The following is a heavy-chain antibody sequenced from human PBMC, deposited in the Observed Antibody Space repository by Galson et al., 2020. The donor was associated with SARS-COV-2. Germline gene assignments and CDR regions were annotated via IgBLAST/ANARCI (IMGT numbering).Heavy chain of an antibody. Sequence: QAGGSLRLSCAASGFTFSSYAIHWVRQAPGKGLEWVAVISYDGINKYYADSVKGRFTISRDNSKNTLYLQMNSLRAEDTAVYYCARDKAFGSSYYYYGMDVWGQGTTVTVSS. D-gene: IGHD3-10*01. J-gene: IGHJ6*02. CDR3: ARDKAFGSSYYYYGMDV. V-gene: IGHV3-30*04. CDR2: ISYDGINK. CDR1: GFTFSSYA.